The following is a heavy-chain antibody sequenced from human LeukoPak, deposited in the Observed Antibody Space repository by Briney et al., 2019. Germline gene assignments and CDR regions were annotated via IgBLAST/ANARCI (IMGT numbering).Heavy chain of an antibody. CDR2: IKTDGSDK. J-gene: IGHJ4*02. Sequence: HPGGSLRLSCVASGFTFSSYAMSWVRQAPGKGLEWLANIKTDGSDKFYVDSVKGRFTISRDNAKNSVYLEMNSLRAEDTAIYYCAREYCSGGTCYGYWGQGTLVTVSS. CDR3: AREYCSGGTCYGY. CDR1: GFTFSSYA. D-gene: IGHD2-15*01. V-gene: IGHV3-7*01.